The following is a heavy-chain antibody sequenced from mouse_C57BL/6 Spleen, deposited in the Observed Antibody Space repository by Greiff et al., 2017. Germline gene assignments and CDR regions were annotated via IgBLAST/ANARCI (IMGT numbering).Heavy chain of an antibody. Sequence: QVQLQQSGPELVKPGASVKISCKASGYAFSSSWMNWVKQRPGKGLEWIGRIYPGDGDTNYNGKSKGKATLTADKSSSTAYMQLSSLTSEDSAVYFCARPYGNSAGFAYWGQGTLVTVSA. V-gene: IGHV1-82*01. D-gene: IGHD2-1*01. CDR1: GYAFSSSW. CDR2: IYPGDGDT. J-gene: IGHJ3*01. CDR3: ARPYGNSAGFAY.